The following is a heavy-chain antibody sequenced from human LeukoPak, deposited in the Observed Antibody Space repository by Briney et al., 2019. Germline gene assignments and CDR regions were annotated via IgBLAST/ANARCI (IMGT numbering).Heavy chain of an antibody. D-gene: IGHD4-17*01. Sequence: GGSLRLSCAASGFTFSSYGMHWVRQAPGKGLEWVAVISYDGSNKYYAASVKGRFTISRDNSTSTLYLQMNSLRAEDTAVYYCAKDARDYGDYSAGFDYWGQGTLVTVSS. V-gene: IGHV3-30*18. CDR3: AKDARDYGDYSAGFDY. CDR2: ISYDGSNK. J-gene: IGHJ4*02. CDR1: GFTFSSYG.